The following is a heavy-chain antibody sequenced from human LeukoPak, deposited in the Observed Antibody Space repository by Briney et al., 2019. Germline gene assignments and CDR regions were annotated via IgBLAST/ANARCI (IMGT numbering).Heavy chain of an antibody. Sequence: ADTLSLTCGVYGASFSGFYWSWIRQPPGKGLEWIGEDNESGSTNYNPSLESRVTISIDTSKNQFSLMLSSVTAADTAVYYCARGGRGRDWGQGTLVTVSS. CDR3: ARGGRGRD. V-gene: IGHV4-34*01. J-gene: IGHJ4*02. CDR2: DNESGST. D-gene: IGHD1-26*01. CDR1: GASFSGFY.